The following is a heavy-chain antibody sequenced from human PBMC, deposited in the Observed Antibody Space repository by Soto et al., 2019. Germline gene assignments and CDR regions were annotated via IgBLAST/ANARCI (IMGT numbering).Heavy chain of an antibody. Sequence: QLQLQESGPGLVKPSETLSLTCTVSGGSISSSSYYWGWIRQPPGKGLEWIGSIYYSGSTYYNPSLQSRVTIRVDTSKNQFSLKLSSVTAADTAVYYCARLRIPGNYYYYGMDVWGQGTTVTVSS. J-gene: IGHJ6*02. V-gene: IGHV4-39*01. CDR3: ARLRIPGNYYYYGMDV. D-gene: IGHD6-13*01. CDR1: GGSISSSSYY. CDR2: IYYSGST.